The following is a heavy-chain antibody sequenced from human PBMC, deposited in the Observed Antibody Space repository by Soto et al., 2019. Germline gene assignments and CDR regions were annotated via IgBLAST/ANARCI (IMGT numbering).Heavy chain of an antibody. V-gene: IGHV3-66*01. Sequence: AGGSLRLSCAASGFTVSSNYMSWVRQAPGKGLEWVSVIYSGGSTYYADSVKGRFTISRDNSKNTLYLQMNSLRAEDTAVYYCARDRIAVAGNPEYFQHWGQGTLVTVSS. J-gene: IGHJ1*01. CDR1: GFTVSSNY. CDR2: IYSGGST. D-gene: IGHD6-19*01. CDR3: ARDRIAVAGNPEYFQH.